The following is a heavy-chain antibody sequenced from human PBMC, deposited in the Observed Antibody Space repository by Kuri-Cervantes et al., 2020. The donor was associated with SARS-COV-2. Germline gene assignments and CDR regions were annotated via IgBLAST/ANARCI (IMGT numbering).Heavy chain of an antibody. CDR1: GYTFTDYY. CDR2: INPNSGGT. J-gene: IGHJ6*02. CDR3: ARGMVRGVIQYYYYGMDV. V-gene: IGHV1-2*04. D-gene: IGHD3-10*01. Sequence: ASVKVSCKASGYTFTDYYIHWVRQAPGQGLEWMGWINPNSGGTNSAQKFQVWVIMTRDTSISTVYMELSRLRSDDTAVYYCARGMVRGVIQYYYYGMDVWGQGTTVTVS.